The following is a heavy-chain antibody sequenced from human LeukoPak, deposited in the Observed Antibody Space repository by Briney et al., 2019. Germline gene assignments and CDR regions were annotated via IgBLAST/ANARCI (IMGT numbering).Heavy chain of an antibody. Sequence: PGGSLRLSCAASGFTFSSYAVNWVRQAPGKGLEWVSAISGSGVNTYYADSVKGRFTISRDNSKNTLYLQMNSLRAEDTAVYYCARDPEADYGFWSGSDFYFDYWGQGTLVTVSS. CDR3: ARDPEADYGFWSGSDFYFDY. J-gene: IGHJ4*02. CDR1: GFTFSSYA. CDR2: ISGSGVNT. D-gene: IGHD3-3*01. V-gene: IGHV3-23*01.